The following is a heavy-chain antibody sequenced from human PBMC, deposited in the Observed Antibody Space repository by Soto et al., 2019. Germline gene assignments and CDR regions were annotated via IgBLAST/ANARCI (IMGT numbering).Heavy chain of an antibody. CDR1: GFPFSSYA. Sequence: GGSLRLSCAASGFPFSSYALTWVRQAPGKGLEWVSCVSGTGGSAYYADSVKGRFTISRDNSTNTLYLHMNSLRAEDTAVYYFPRRSAYSDYDFEYLGQGTRVTVSS. V-gene: IGHV3-23*01. J-gene: IGHJ4*02. CDR3: PRRSAYSDYDFEY. CDR2: VSGTGGSA. D-gene: IGHD4-17*01.